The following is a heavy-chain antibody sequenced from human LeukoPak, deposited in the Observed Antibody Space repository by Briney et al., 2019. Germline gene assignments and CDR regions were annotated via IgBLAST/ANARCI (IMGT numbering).Heavy chain of an antibody. D-gene: IGHD3-22*01. CDR1: GFTFTSYA. CDR2: MSHDGRNK. J-gene: IGHJ4*02. CDR3: ARQACLDGSGCYLGY. Sequence: GGSLRLSCTASGFTFTSYAMHWVRQAPGKGLEWTTVMSHDGRNKFYADSVKGRFTLSRDTSKNTLYLQMNSLRAEDMAIYYCARQACLDGSGCYLGYWGQGTLVTVSS. V-gene: IGHV3-30*04.